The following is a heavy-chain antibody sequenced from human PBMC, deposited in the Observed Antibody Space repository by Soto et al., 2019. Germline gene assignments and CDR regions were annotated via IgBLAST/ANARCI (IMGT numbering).Heavy chain of an antibody. CDR2: IYYSGST. CDR1: GGSVSSGSYY. J-gene: IGHJ4*02. CDR3: ARDGYGSGIDY. V-gene: IGHV4-61*01. D-gene: IGHD3-10*01. Sequence: SETLSLTCTVSGGSVSSGSYYWSWIRQPPGKGLEWIGYIYYSGSTNYNPSLKSRVTISVDTSKNQFSLKLSSVTAADTAVYYCARDGYGSGIDYWGQGSLVTVSS.